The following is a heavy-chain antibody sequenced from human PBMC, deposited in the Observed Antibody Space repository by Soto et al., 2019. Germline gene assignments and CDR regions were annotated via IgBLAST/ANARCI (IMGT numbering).Heavy chain of an antibody. CDR1: GGSISSYF. V-gene: IGHV4-59*01. CDR3: ARATYCSGGSCYSGEFDS. CDR2: ISYIGST. D-gene: IGHD2-15*01. J-gene: IGHJ4*02. Sequence: SETLSLTCTVSGGSISSYFWSWVRQPPGKGLEWIGYISYIGSTNYNPSLKSRVTMSVDTSKNQFSLKLSSVTAADTAVYYCARATYCSGGSCYSGEFDSWGQGTLVTVSS.